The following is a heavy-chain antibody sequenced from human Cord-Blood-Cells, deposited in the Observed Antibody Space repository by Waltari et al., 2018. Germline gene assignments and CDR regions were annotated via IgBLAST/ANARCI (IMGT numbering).Heavy chain of an antibody. J-gene: IGHJ4*02. CDR2: ISYDGSNK. D-gene: IGHD5-12*01. CDR3: AKDHPIGYSGYPDLFDY. CDR1: GFTFSSYG. Sequence: QVQLVESGGGVVQPGRSLRLSCAASGFTFSSYGMHWVRQAPGKGLEWVAVISYDGSNKNYADSVKGRFTISRDNSKNTLYLQMNSLRAEDTAVYYCAKDHPIGYSGYPDLFDYWGQGTLVTVSS. V-gene: IGHV3-30*18.